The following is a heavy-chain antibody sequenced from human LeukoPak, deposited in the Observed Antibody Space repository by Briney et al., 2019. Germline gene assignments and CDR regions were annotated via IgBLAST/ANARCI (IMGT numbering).Heavy chain of an antibody. V-gene: IGHV3-7*01. CDR3: ARVGPPYYYYYMDV. Sequence: GGSLRLPCAASGFTFSASWMTWVRQAPGEGLEWVANIKQDGTEQYTADSLKGRFTISRDNAKRLLFLQMNSLRVEDTAVYYCARVGPPYYYYYMDVWGNGTTVTVSS. CDR1: GFTFSASW. CDR2: IKQDGTEQ. J-gene: IGHJ6*03.